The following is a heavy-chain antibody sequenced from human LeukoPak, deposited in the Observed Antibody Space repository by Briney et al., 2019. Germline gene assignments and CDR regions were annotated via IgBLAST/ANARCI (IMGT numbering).Heavy chain of an antibody. CDR3: ARGRTRYSSSWLGY. J-gene: IGHJ4*02. CDR2: IYASGST. D-gene: IGHD6-13*01. V-gene: IGHV4-61*02. CDR1: GGSISSGSYF. Sequence: SETLSLTCTVSGGSISSGSYFWNWIRQPAGKGLEWIGRIYASGSTYYNPSLKSRVTMLVDTSKNQFSLKLSSVTAADTAVYYCARGRTRYSSSWLGYWGQGTLVTVSS.